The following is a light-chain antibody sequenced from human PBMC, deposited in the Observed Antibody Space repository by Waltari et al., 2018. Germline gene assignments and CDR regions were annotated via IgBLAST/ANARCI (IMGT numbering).Light chain of an antibody. V-gene: IGLV5-45*03. CDR2: SRSDSQE. CDR3: MGWHNNAVV. Sequence: QAALTQPSSLSASPGASASLTCTLHRGINFATYRIHWSHQKPESPPQYPLVSRSDSQEPQDCRVPRRFSASKDCSPNAGILLISGLQSEDEADYDCMGWHNNAVVFGGGTKLTVL. J-gene: IGLJ2*01. CDR1: RGINFATYR.